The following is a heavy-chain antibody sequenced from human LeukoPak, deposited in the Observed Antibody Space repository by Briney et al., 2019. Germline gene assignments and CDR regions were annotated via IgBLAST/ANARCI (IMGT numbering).Heavy chain of an antibody. CDR1: GDSISSTNNY. CDR2: IHYSGST. CDR3: ASYSGYSNWFDP. D-gene: IGHD5-12*01. Sequence: SETLSLTCTVSGDSISSTNNYWGWIRQPPGKGLEWIGSIHYSGSTYYNPSLKSRVTISVDTSKNQFSLKLSSVTAADTAVYYCASYSGYSNWFDPWGQGTLVTVSS. V-gene: IGHV4-39*07. J-gene: IGHJ5*02.